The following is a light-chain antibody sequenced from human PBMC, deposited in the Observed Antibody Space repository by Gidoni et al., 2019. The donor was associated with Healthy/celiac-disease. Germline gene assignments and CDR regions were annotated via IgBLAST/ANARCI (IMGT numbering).Light chain of an antibody. V-gene: IGLV3-19*01. CDR2: GKN. J-gene: IGLJ2*01. CDR3: NSRDSSGNQV. CDR1: SLRSYY. Sequence: SSEPTQDPAVSVALGQTVRITCQGDSLRSYYASWYQQKPGQAPVLVIYGKNNRRSGIPDRFSGSSSGNTASLTITGAQAEDEADYYCNSRDSSGNQVFGGGTKLTVL.